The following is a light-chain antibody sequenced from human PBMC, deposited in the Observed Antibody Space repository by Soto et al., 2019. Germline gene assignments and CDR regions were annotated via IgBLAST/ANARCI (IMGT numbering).Light chain of an antibody. V-gene: IGKV1-27*01. J-gene: IGKJ4*01. CDR3: QKYTNVPT. CDR1: QGISNY. CDR2: AAS. Sequence: PSSLSASVGDRVTITCRASQGISNYLAWYQQIPGKVPKLLISAASTLQSGVPSRFSGSGSGTDFTLTISSLQPEDVATYYCQKYTNVPTFGGGTKVEIK.